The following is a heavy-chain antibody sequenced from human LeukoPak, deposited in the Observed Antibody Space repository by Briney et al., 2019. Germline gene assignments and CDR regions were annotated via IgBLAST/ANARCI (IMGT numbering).Heavy chain of an antibody. CDR3: ARAQDYCSGGSCYGYLQH. CDR2: LYNGGSP. D-gene: IGHD2-15*01. CDR1: GFTVSSNY. J-gene: IGHJ1*01. Sequence: GGSLRLSCAASGFTVSSNYMTWVRQAPGKGLEWVSTLYNGGSPHYADSVKGRFTISSDKSKNTLFLQMNSLRAEDTAVYYCARAQDYCSGGSCYGYLQHWGQGSLVTVSS. V-gene: IGHV3-53*01.